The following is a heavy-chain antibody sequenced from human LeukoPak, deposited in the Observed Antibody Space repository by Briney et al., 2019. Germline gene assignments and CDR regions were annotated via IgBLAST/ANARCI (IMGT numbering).Heavy chain of an antibody. CDR1: GVSFSGYY. CDR3: ARGRDEEYCSGGSCYSGLFWFDP. CDR2: INHSGST. D-gene: IGHD2-15*01. V-gene: IGHV4-34*01. J-gene: IGHJ5*02. Sequence: SETPSLTCAVYGVSFSGYYWSWIRQPPGKGLEWIGEINHSGSTNYNPSLKSRVTISVDTSKNQFSLKLSSVTAADTAVYYCARGRDEEYCSGGSCYSGLFWFDPWGQGTLVTVSS.